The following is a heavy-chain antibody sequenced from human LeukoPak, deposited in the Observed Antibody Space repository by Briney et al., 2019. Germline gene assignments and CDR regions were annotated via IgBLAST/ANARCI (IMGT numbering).Heavy chain of an antibody. Sequence: GGSLRLSCAASGCTFGSYAMSWVRQAPGKGLEWVSFISPSGDRTSNADSVEGRFTISRDNPRNTLYLQMNSLRDEDTAVYYCAIMHGYYDGSGYWVQWGQGTLVTVSS. D-gene: IGHD3-22*01. CDR1: GCTFGSYA. CDR3: AIMHGYYDGSGYWVQ. J-gene: IGHJ4*02. V-gene: IGHV3-23*01. CDR2: ISPSGDRT.